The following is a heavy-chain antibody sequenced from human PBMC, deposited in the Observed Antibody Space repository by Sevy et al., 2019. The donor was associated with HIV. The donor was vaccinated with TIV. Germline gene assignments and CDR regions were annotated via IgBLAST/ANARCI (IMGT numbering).Heavy chain of an antibody. CDR3: AKDGDGSYNIAIGGVDY. CDR2: ISGSGGST. V-gene: IGHV3-23*01. Sequence: GGSLRLSCAASGFTFSSYAMSWVRQAPGKGLEWDSAISGSGGSTYYADSVKGRFTISRDNSKNTLYLQMNSLRAEDTAVYYCAKDGDGSYNIAIGGVDYWGQGTLVTVSS. D-gene: IGHD1-26*01. J-gene: IGHJ4*02. CDR1: GFTFSSYA.